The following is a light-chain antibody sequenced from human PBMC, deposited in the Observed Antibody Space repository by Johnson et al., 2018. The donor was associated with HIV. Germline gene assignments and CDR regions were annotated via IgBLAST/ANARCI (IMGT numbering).Light chain of an antibody. CDR1: SSNIGNNY. CDR2: DNN. CDR3: ATWDSSLTTGGV. J-gene: IGLJ1*01. Sequence: QSVLTQPPSVSAAPGQKVTISCSGSSSNIGNNYVSWYQQLPGTAPKLLIYDNNKRTSGIPDRLSGSKSGTSATLGITGLQPGDEADYYCATWDSSLTTGGVFGSGTKVTVL. V-gene: IGLV1-51*01.